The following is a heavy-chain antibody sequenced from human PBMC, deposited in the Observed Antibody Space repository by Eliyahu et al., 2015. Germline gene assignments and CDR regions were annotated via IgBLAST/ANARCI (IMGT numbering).Heavy chain of an antibody. CDR1: GYSFTSYW. V-gene: IGHV5-10-1*03. CDR2: IDPSNSYT. J-gene: IGHJ3*02. D-gene: IGHD6-19*01. CDR3: ARHSGXGWYLDAFDI. Sequence: EVQLVQSGAEVKKPGESLRIXCKGSGYSFTSYWITWVRQMPGKGLEWMGKIDPSNSYTXYSPSFQGHVTISADKSISAAYLQWSSLKASDTAMYYCARHSGXGWYLDAFDIWGPGTMVTVSS.